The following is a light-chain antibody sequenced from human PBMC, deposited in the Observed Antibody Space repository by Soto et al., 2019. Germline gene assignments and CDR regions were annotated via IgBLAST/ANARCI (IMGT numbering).Light chain of an antibody. J-gene: IGLJ2*01. Sequence: QSALTQPTSASGSPGQSVTISCTGTSSDVGGHDYVSWYQQHPGKAPKLMIYEVTGRPSGVPDRFSGSKSGNTASLTVSGIQSEDEADYYCSSYAGSNTVIFGGGTKRTVL. CDR1: SSDVGGHDY. CDR2: EVT. V-gene: IGLV2-8*01. CDR3: SSYAGSNTVI.